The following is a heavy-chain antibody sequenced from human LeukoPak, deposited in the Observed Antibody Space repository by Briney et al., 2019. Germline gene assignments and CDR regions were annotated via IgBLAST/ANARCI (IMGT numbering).Heavy chain of an antibody. CDR1: GYTFTSYG. V-gene: IGHV1-18*01. Sequence: ASVKVSCKASGYTFTSYGISWVRQAPGQGLEWMGWISAYNGNTNYAQKLQGRVTMTTDTSTSTAYMELRSLRSDDTAVYYCARHSDDYGDYTPSYWGQGTPVTVSS. D-gene: IGHD4-17*01. J-gene: IGHJ4*02. CDR3: ARHSDDYGDYTPSY. CDR2: ISAYNGNT.